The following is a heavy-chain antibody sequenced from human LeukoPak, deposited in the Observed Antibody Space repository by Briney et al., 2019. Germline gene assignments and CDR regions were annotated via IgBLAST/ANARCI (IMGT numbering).Heavy chain of an antibody. J-gene: IGHJ4*02. Sequence: GGSLRLSCAASGVTFSSYWMSWVRQAPGKGLEWVANIKQDGSEKYYVDSVKGRFTISRDNAKNSLYLQMNGLRAEDTAVYYCARLGPLGHFDYWGQGTLVTVSS. D-gene: IGHD7-27*01. CDR2: IKQDGSEK. CDR1: GVTFSSYW. V-gene: IGHV3-7*01. CDR3: ARLGPLGHFDY.